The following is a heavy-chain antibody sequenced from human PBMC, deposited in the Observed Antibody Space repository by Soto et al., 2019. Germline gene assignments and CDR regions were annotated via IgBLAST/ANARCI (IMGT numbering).Heavy chain of an antibody. D-gene: IGHD6-19*01. CDR3: TTSNSGWPQYYFDY. V-gene: IGHV3-15*07. CDR2: IKTKTDGGTT. J-gene: IGHJ4*02. Sequence: PGGSLRLSCAASGFTFSYAWMNWVRQAPGKGLEWVGRIKTKTDGGTTDYAAPVKGRFTISRDDSKNTLYLQMNSLKTEDTAVYYCTTSNSGWPQYYFDYWGQGTLVTVSS. CDR1: GFTFSYAW.